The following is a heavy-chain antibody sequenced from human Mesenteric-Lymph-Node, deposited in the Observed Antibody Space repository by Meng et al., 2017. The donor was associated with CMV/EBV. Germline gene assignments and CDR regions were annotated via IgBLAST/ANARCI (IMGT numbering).Heavy chain of an antibody. CDR1: GGSISSGYY. V-gene: IGHV4-30-4*08. D-gene: IGHD4-11*01. Sequence: SETLSLTCTVSGGSISSGYYWGWIRQPPGKGLEWIGYIYYSGSTYYNPSLKSRVTISVDTSKNQFSLKLSSVTAADTAVYYCARSPTGSVLFFDYWGQGTLVTVSS. CDR3: ARSPTGSVLFFDY. CDR2: IYYSGST. J-gene: IGHJ4*02.